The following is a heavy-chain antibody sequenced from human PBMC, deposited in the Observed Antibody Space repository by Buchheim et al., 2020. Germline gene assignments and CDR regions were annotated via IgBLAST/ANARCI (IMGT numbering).Heavy chain of an antibody. J-gene: IGHJ5*02. D-gene: IGHD3-3*01. Sequence: QLQLQESGPGLVKPSETLSLTCTVSGGSISSSSYYWGWIRQPPGQGLEWIGSIYYSGSTYYNPSLKSRVTITVEPSQNPFSLKLSSVTAADTAVYYCARGGTPTIFGVVIIPVDPWGQGTL. CDR2: IYYSGST. V-gene: IGHV4-39*07. CDR3: ARGGTPTIFGVVIIPVDP. CDR1: GGSISSSSYY.